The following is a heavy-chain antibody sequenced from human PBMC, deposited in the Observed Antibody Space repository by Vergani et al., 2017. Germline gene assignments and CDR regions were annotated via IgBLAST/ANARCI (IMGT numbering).Heavy chain of an antibody. CDR1: GGSISSGSYY. CDR2: IYTSGST. J-gene: IGHJ4*02. CDR3: VRTSPRVDY. V-gene: IGHV4-61*02. Sequence: QVQLQESGPGLVKPSQTLSLTCTVPGGSISSGSYYWSWIRQPAGKGLEWIGRIYTSGSTNYNPSLKSRVTISVDTSKNQFSLKLSSVTAADTAVYYCVRTSPRVDYWGQGTLVTVSS. D-gene: IGHD1-14*01.